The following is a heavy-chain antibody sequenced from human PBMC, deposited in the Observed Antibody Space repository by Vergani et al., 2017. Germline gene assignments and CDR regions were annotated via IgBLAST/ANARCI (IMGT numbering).Heavy chain of an antibody. CDR2: ISARYPST. J-gene: IGHJ4*02. D-gene: IGHD3-22*01. CDR3: ARLSYDTTPYLQGGYDY. V-gene: IGHV3-23*01. CDR1: GFTFSACP. Sequence: EFQLLQSGGGVIQPGGSVRLSCAASGFTFSACPMTWVRQAPGKGLEWVSAISARYPSTYYADSVKGRFTISRDNSKNMLYLQMNSLRAEDTAVYYCARLSYDTTPYLQGGYDYWGQGALVTVSS.